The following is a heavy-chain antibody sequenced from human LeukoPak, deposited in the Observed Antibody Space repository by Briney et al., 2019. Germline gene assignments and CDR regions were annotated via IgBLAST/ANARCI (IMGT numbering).Heavy chain of an antibody. Sequence: GASVKVSCKASVYTFTSYGISWVRQAPGQGLEWMGWISAYNGNTNYAQKLQGRGTMTTDTSTSTAYMELRSLRYDDTAVYYCARVISVRWDIVVVPAAPRVWFDPWGQGTLVTVSS. J-gene: IGHJ5*02. V-gene: IGHV1-18*01. CDR2: ISAYNGNT. CDR3: ARVISVRWDIVVVPAAPRVWFDP. D-gene: IGHD2-2*01. CDR1: VYTFTSYG.